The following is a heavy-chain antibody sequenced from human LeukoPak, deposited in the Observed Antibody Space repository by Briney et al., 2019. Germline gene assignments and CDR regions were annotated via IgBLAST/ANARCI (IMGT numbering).Heavy chain of an antibody. CDR2: ISGYDGKT. J-gene: IGHJ4*02. D-gene: IGHD3-16*01. CDR3: ARGGQLLYVDC. V-gene: IGHV1-18*01. CDR1: GGTFSSYA. Sequence: ASVKVSCKASGGTFSSYAISWVRQAPGQGLEWIGWISGYDGKTDYVEKFQGRISMTTDTSTSTAYMELRSLTSDDTAVYYCARGGQLLYVDCWGQGTLVTVS.